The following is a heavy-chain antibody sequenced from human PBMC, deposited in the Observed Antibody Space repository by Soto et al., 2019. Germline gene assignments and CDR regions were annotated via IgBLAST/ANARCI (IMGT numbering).Heavy chain of an antibody. CDR1: GFTFSSYA. J-gene: IGHJ4*02. Sequence: QVQLVESGGGVVQPGRSLRLSCAASGFTFSSYAMHWVRQAPGKGLEWVAVISYDGSNKYYADSVKGRFTISRDNSKNTLYLQMNSQRAEDTAVYYCASLTTTWGQGTLVT. CDR3: ASLTTT. CDR2: ISYDGSNK. V-gene: IGHV3-30-3*01. D-gene: IGHD4-17*01.